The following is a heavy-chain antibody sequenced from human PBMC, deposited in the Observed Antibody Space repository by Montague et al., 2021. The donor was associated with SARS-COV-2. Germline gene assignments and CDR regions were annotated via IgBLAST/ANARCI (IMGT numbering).Heavy chain of an antibody. V-gene: IGHV2-5*01. CDR2: IYWNGDK. CDR3: AHRGMIRGLIFDY. J-gene: IGHJ4*02. CDR1: GFSIRSDDAG. D-gene: IGHD3-10*01. Sequence: PALVKPTQTLTLTCTFSGFSIRSDDAGVAWIRQSPGQALEWLAVIYWNGDKRYSPSLQRRLTITKDTSENQVVLTMTNMDPVDTATYYCAHRGMIRGLIFDYWGQGTLVTVSS.